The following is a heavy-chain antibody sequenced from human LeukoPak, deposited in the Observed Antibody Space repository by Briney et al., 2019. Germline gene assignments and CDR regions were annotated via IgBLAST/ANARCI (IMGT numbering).Heavy chain of an antibody. CDR3: ARDGGANPTDY. V-gene: IGHV3-74*01. CDR1: RFTFSSYW. J-gene: IGHJ4*02. Sequence: PGGSLRLSCAASRFTFSSYWMHWVRQAPGKGLVWVSRINTDGSSTSYADSVKGRFTISRDNAKNTLYLQMNSLRAEDTAVYYCARDGGANPTDYWGQGTLVTVSS. D-gene: IGHD3-16*01. CDR2: INTDGSST.